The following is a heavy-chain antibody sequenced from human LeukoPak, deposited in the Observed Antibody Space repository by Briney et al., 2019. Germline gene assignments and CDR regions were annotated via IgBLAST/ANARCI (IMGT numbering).Heavy chain of an antibody. CDR1: GGSISSYH. Sequence: PSEALFLTCTVSGGSISSYHWSWIRQPAGKGVEWIRRIYTSGSTNYNPSRKSRVTISVDTSKNQFSLKLSSVTAADTAVYYCARDRGYCSSTSCPYHWFDPWGQGTLVTVSS. CDR2: IYTSGST. V-gene: IGHV4-4*07. CDR3: ARDRGYCSSTSCPYHWFDP. D-gene: IGHD2-2*01. J-gene: IGHJ5*02.